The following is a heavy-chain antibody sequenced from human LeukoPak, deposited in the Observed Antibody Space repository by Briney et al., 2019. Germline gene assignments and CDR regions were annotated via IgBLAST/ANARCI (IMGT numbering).Heavy chain of an antibody. Sequence: ASVKVSCKASGYTFTSYYMHWVRQAPGQGLEWMGWINPNSGVTNYAQKFQGRVIMTRDTSISTAYMDLSSLRSDDTALYYCARGGGFYNDYFDPWGQGTLVTVSS. CDR1: GYTFTSYY. CDR2: INPNSGVT. V-gene: IGHV1-2*02. D-gene: IGHD3-9*01. J-gene: IGHJ5*02. CDR3: ARGGGFYNDYFDP.